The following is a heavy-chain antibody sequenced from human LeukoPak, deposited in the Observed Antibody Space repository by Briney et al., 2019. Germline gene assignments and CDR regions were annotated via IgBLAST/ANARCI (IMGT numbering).Heavy chain of an antibody. D-gene: IGHD6-13*01. J-gene: IGHJ4*02. Sequence: PSETLSLTCTVSSGSISSGRYYWSWIRQPAGKGQEWIGRIYTSGSTNYNPSLKSRVTISVDTSKNQFSLKLSSVTAADTAVYYCARGRRAAAGSVDYWGQGTLVTVSS. CDR3: ARGRRAAAGSVDY. CDR1: SGSISSGRYY. V-gene: IGHV4-61*02. CDR2: IYTSGST.